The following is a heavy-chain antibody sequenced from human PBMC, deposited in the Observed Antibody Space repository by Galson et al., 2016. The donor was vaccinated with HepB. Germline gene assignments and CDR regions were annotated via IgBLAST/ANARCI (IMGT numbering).Heavy chain of an antibody. CDR1: GFTFSSYA. V-gene: IGHV3-23*01. CDR3: ARDSRFGFSYYYFYGMDV. Sequence: SLRLSCAASGFTFSSYAMSWVRQAPGKGLEWVSTISDSGGSTYSADSVKGRFTISRDNSKNTLYLQMNSLRAEDTAVYYCARDSRFGFSYYYFYGMDVWGQGTTVTVSS. J-gene: IGHJ6*02. CDR2: ISDSGGST. D-gene: IGHD3-10*01.